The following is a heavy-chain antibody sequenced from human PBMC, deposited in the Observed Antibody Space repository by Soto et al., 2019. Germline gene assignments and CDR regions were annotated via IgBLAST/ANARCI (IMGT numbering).Heavy chain of an antibody. J-gene: IGHJ4*02. V-gene: IGHV3-53*02. CDR1: GFTVSSNY. CDR2: IYSGGST. D-gene: IGHD2-15*01. CDR3: ARDALYCSGGSCGARAFDY. Sequence: EVQLVETGGGLIQPGGSLRLSCAASGFTVSSNYMSWVRQAPGKGLEWVSVIYSGGSTYYADSVKGRFTISRDNSKNTLYLQMNSLRAEDTAVYYCARDALYCSGGSCGARAFDYWGQGTLVTVSS.